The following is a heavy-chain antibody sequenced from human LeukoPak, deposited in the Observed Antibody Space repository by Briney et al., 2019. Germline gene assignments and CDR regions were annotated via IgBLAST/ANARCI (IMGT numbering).Heavy chain of an antibody. D-gene: IGHD1-26*01. CDR1: GFTFSSYA. Sequence: PGGSLRLSCAASGFTFSSYAMSWVRQAPGKGLEWVSAISGSGGSTYYADSVRGRFTISRDNSKNTLYLQMNSLRAEDTAVYYCAKDKGRWEPPPIAYWGQGTLVTVSS. CDR3: AKDKGRWEPPPIAY. J-gene: IGHJ4*02. V-gene: IGHV3-23*01. CDR2: ISGSGGST.